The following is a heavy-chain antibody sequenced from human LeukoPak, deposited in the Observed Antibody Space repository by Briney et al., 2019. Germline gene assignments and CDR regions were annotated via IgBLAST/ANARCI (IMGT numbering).Heavy chain of an antibody. CDR3: ARGGLTIGNSGYYFDY. CDR2: IFPIFGTA. CDR1: GGTFSSYA. J-gene: IGHJ4*02. D-gene: IGHD4-23*01. Sequence: SVKVSCKASGGTFSSYAISWVRQAPGQGLEWMGGIFPIFGTANYAQKFQGRVTITADESTSTAYMELSSLRSDDTAVYYCARGGLTIGNSGYYFDYWGQGTLVTVSS. V-gene: IGHV1-69*13.